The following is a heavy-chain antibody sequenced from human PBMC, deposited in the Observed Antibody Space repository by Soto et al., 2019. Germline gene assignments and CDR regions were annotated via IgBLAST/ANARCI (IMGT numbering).Heavy chain of an antibody. Sequence: GGSLRLSCAASGFTFSSYAMHWVRQAPGKGLEWVAVISYDGSNKYYADSVKGRFTISRDNSKNTLYLQMNSRRAEDTAVYYCARDKSGYSGYDSLYYYGMDVWGQGTTVTVSS. CDR1: GFTFSSYA. J-gene: IGHJ6*02. CDR2: ISYDGSNK. CDR3: ARDKSGYSGYDSLYYYGMDV. V-gene: IGHV3-30-3*01. D-gene: IGHD5-12*01.